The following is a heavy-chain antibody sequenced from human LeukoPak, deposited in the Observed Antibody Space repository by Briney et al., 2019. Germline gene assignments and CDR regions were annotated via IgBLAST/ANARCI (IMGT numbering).Heavy chain of an antibody. Sequence: ASVKVSCKASGYTFTSYGISWVRQAPGQGLEWMRWISAYNGNTNYAQILQGRVTLTTDTSTSTAYMELRSLRSDDTAVYYCARDELLRCDYWGQGTLVTVSS. D-gene: IGHD1-26*01. CDR3: ARDELLRCDY. V-gene: IGHV1-18*01. J-gene: IGHJ4*02. CDR2: ISAYNGNT. CDR1: GYTFTSYG.